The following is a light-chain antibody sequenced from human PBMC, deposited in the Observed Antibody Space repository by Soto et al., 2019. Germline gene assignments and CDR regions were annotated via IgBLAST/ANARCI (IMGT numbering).Light chain of an antibody. CDR3: CSYAVTYYV. J-gene: IGLJ1*01. CDR1: SSDVGGYNY. V-gene: IGLV2-11*01. Sequence: QSVLTQPRSVSGSPGQSVTISCTGTSSDVGGYNYVSWYQQHPGKAPKLMIYDVSKRPSGXPXXFSGSKSGNTASLTISGXQXEXXXXXXXCSYAVTYYVFGTGTKLTVL. CDR2: DVS.